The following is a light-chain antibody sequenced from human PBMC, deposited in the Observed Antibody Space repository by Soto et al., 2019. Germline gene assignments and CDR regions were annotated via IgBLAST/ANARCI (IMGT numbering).Light chain of an antibody. CDR1: QSVSSSF. Sequence: EIVLAQSPGTLSLSPGESATLSCRASQSVSSSFLAWYQQKAGQAPRLLIYGASRRATGIPDRFSGSGSGTDFTLTISRLEPEDFALYYCQQHDILPITFGQGTRLEIK. CDR3: QQHDILPIT. J-gene: IGKJ5*01. CDR2: GAS. V-gene: IGKV3-20*01.